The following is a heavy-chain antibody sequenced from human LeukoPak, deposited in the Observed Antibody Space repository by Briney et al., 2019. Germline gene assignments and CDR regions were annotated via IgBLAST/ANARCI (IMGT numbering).Heavy chain of an antibody. V-gene: IGHV3-21*01. CDR3: VRGPTYYYGSGSLPNWFDP. CDR1: GFTFRSYN. J-gene: IGHJ5*02. Sequence: GGSLRLSCAASGFTFRSYNMNWVRQAPGKGLEWVSSISSSSSYIYYADSVKGRFTISRDNAKNSLYLQMNSVRAEDTAVYYCVRGPTYYYGSGSLPNWFDPWGQGTLVTVSP. CDR2: ISSSSSYI. D-gene: IGHD3-10*01.